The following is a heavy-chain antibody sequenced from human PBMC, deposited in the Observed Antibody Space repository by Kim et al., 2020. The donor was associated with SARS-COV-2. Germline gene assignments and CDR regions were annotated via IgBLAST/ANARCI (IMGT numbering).Heavy chain of an antibody. D-gene: IGHD2-21*01. CDR3: ARGGETNEQIDY. CDR2: IYYSGST. CDR1: GGSISSYY. V-gene: IGHV4-59*01. Sequence: SETLSLTCTVSGGSISSYYWSWIRQPPGKGLEWIGYIYYSGSTNYNPSLKSRVTISVDTSKNQFSLKLSSVTAADTAVYYCARGGETNEQIDYWGQGTLVTVSS. J-gene: IGHJ4*02.